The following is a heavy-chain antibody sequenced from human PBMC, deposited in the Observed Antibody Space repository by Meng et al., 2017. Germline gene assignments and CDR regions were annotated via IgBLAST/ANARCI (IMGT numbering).Heavy chain of an antibody. J-gene: IGHJ4*02. V-gene: IGHV4-34*01. Sequence: VQPQQGGAGLLKPSETLSLTCAVYGGSFSGYYWSWIRQSPGKGLEWIGEINHSGSTNYNPSLKSRVTISVDTSKNQFSLKLSSVTAADTAVYYCARFYCSGGSCRDYWGQGTLVTVSS. D-gene: IGHD2-15*01. CDR3: ARFYCSGGSCRDY. CDR1: GGSFSGYY. CDR2: INHSGST.